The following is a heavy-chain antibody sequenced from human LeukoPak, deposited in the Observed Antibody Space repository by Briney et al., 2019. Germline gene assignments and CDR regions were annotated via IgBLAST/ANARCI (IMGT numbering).Heavy chain of an antibody. CDR3: ARSYRITGTMGVDYYYYYMDV. D-gene: IGHD1-7*01. V-gene: IGHV4-34*01. J-gene: IGHJ6*03. CDR2: IKHSGST. Sequence: SETLSLTCAVYGGSFSGYYWSWIRQPPEKGLEWIGEIKHSGSTNYNPSLKSRVTISVDTSKNQFSLKLSSVTAADTAVYYCARSYRITGTMGVDYYYYYMDVWGRGTTVTASS. CDR1: GGSFSGYY.